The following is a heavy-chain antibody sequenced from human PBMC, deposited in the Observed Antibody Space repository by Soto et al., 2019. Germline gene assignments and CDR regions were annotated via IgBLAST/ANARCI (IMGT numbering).Heavy chain of an antibody. CDR1: GGSISSYF. D-gene: IGHD6-13*01. CDR2: VYYTGTT. Sequence: SETLSLTCTVSGGSISSYFYIWVRQPPGKGLEWIGSVYYTGTTDHNPSLKSRVTISVDTSKTQFSLNLRSVTAADTAVYYCARDLAAVPRAFDYWGRGTLVTVSS. V-gene: IGHV4-59*01. J-gene: IGHJ4*02. CDR3: ARDLAAVPRAFDY.